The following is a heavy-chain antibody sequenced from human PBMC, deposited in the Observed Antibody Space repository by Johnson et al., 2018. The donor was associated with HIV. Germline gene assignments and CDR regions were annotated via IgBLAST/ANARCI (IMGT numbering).Heavy chain of an antibody. CDR3: AKVGGGGFDI. V-gene: IGHV3-23*04. CDR1: GFTFSSYA. J-gene: IGHJ3*02. D-gene: IGHD2-15*01. Sequence: EVQLVESGGGLVEPGGSLRLSCAASGFTFSSYAMSWVRQAPGKGLEWVSTISNSGGDTYYADSVKGRFTISRDNSKNTLYLQMNGMKADDTAGYYCAKVGGGGFDIWGQGTMVTVCS. CDR2: ISNSGGDT.